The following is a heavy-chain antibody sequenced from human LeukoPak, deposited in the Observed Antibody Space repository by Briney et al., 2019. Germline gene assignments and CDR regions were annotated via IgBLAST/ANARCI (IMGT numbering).Heavy chain of an antibody. CDR1: GDSISSSSYY. J-gene: IGHJ4*02. V-gene: IGHV4-39*01. D-gene: IGHD6-13*01. CDR3: AIAAVGRYFDY. CDR2: IYFSGNT. Sequence: SETLSLTCTVSGDSISSSSYYWAWVRQPPGKGLEWIGSIYFSGNTYYNPSLKSRVTISVDTSKNQFSLNLRSVTAADTAVYYCAIAAVGRYFDYWGRGTLVTVSS.